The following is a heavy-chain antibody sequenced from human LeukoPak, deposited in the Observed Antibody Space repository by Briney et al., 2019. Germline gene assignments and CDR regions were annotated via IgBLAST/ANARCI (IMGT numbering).Heavy chain of an antibody. CDR1: GFIFSSYD. V-gene: IGHV3-13*04. CDR3: ARGALGFDY. CDR2: IGKAGDT. Sequence: GGSLRLSCAASGFIFSSYDMHWVRQATGKGLEWVSGIGKAGDTYYAGSVKGRFTISRENAKSSLYLQMNSLRAGDTAVHYCARGALGFDYWGQGTLVTVSS. J-gene: IGHJ4*02.